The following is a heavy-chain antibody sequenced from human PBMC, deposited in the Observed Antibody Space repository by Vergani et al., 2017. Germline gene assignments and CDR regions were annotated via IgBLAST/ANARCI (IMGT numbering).Heavy chain of an antibody. D-gene: IGHD2-2*01. V-gene: IGHV3-9*01. J-gene: IGHJ4*02. CDR2: ISWNSGSI. CDR1: GFTFDDYA. Sequence: EVQLVESGGGLVQPGRSLRLSCAASGFTFDDYAMHWVRQAPGKGLEWVSGISWNSGSIGYADSVKGRFTISRDNAKNSLYLQMNSLRAEDTALYYCAKDTKDIVVVPAAISFDYWGQGTLVTVSS. CDR3: AKDTKDIVVVPAAISFDY.